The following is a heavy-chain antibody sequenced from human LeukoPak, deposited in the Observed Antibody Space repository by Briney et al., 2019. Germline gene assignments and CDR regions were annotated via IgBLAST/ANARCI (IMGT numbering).Heavy chain of an antibody. CDR3: ASPGYCSSTSCLDWDWFDP. CDR1: GGTFSSYA. CDR2: IIPIFGTA. D-gene: IGHD2-2*01. Sequence: GASVKVSCKASGGTFSSYAISWVRQAPGQGLEWMGGIIPIFGTANYAQKFQGRVTITADESTSTAYMELSSLRSEDTAVYYCASPGYCSSTSCLDWDWFDPWGQGTQVTVSS. J-gene: IGHJ5*02. V-gene: IGHV1-69*13.